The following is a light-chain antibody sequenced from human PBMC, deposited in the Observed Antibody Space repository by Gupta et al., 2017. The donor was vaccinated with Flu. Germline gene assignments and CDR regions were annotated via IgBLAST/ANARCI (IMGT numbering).Light chain of an antibody. J-gene: IGKJ1*01. Sequence: TPGEPASISCRSSQSLLHSNGYNYLDWYLQKPGQSPQLLIYLGSNRASGVPDRFSGSGSGTDFTLKISRVEAEDVGVYYCRQALQTSWTFGQGTKVEIK. CDR1: QSLLHSNGYNY. CDR3: RQALQTSWT. CDR2: LGS. V-gene: IGKV2-28*01.